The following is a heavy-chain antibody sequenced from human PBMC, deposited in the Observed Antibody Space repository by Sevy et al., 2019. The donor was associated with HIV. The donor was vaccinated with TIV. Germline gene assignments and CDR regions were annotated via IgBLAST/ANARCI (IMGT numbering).Heavy chain of an antibody. D-gene: IGHD3-10*02. CDR3: AREGCSKPHDY. J-gene: IGHJ4*02. Sequence: GGSLRLSCAASGFTFSSYAMSRVRQAPWKGLEWVSTFSFGCGKINYADSVKGRFTISRDNSKNTLYLQMHSLRAEDTAVYYCAREGCSKPHDYWGQGTLVTVSS. CDR2: FSFGCGKI. CDR1: GFTFSSYA. V-gene: IGHV3-23*01.